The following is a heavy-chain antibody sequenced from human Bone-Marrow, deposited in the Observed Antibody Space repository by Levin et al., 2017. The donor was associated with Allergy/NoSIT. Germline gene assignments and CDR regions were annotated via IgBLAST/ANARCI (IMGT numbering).Heavy chain of an antibody. V-gene: IGHV3-23*01. J-gene: IGHJ2*01. CDR1: GVTFSTYD. D-gene: IGHD3-3*02. Sequence: PGGSLRLSCAASGVTFSTYDMSWVRQAPGKGLEWVSSISPTGGTTYADSVKGRFTISRDNSKNTLYLQMNSLRAEDTAVYYCAKSIPHWYFDLWGRGTLVTVSS. CDR3: AKSIPHWYFDL. CDR2: ISPTGGTT.